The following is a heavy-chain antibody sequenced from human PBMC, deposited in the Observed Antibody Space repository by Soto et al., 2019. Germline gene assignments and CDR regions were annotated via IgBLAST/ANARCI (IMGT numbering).Heavy chain of an antibody. Sequence: GGSLRLSXTTSGFTFGDYAMSWSRQAPGKGLEWVGVIRSKAYGGTTDYAASVKGRFTISRDDSKSIAYLQMNSLKSEDTGVYYCTKYTYTSRYAYYGMDVWGHGTTVTVSS. V-gene: IGHV3-49*03. CDR1: GFTFGDYA. J-gene: IGHJ6*02. CDR2: IRSKAYGGTT. CDR3: TKYTYTSRYAYYGMDV. D-gene: IGHD6-13*01.